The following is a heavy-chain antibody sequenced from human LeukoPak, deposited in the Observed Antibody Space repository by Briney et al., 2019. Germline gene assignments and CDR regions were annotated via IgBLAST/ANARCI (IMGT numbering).Heavy chain of an antibody. CDR2: IIPIFGTA. CDR3: ARGGPPRGDFWSGYYNWFDP. V-gene: IGHV1-69*13. D-gene: IGHD3-3*01. Sequence: SVKVSCKASGGTFSSYAISWVRQAPGQGLEWMGGIIPIFGTANYAQKFQGRVTITADESTSTAYMELSSLRSEDTAVYYCARGGPPRGDFWSGYYNWFDPWGQGTLVTVSS. CDR1: GGTFSSYA. J-gene: IGHJ5*02.